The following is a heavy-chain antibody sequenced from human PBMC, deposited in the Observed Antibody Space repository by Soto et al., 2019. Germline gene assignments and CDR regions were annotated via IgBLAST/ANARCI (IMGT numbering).Heavy chain of an antibody. CDR3: ARAIAVADHGSFDY. D-gene: IGHD6-19*01. CDR2: IYYSGST. Sequence: SETLSLTCTVSGGSISSYYWSWIRQPPGKGLEWIGYIYYSGSTSYNPSLKSRVTISVDTSKNQFSLKLSSVTAADTAVYYCARAIAVADHGSFDYWGQGTLVTVSS. CDR1: GGSISSYY. V-gene: IGHV4-59*01. J-gene: IGHJ4*02.